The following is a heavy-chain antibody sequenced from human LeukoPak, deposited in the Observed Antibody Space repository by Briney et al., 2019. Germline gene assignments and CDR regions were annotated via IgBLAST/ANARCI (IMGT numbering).Heavy chain of an antibody. J-gene: IGHJ5*02. CDR3: ARVVVTATLNWFDP. CDR1: GYSFTSYY. D-gene: IGHD2-21*02. V-gene: IGHV1-46*01. Sequence: ASVKVSCKASGYSFTSYYIHWVRQAPGQGLEWMGIINPSGGSTSSAQNFQGRVTVTRDMSTSTVYMELSSLRSEDTAVYYCARVVVTATLNWFDPWGQGTLVTVSS. CDR2: INPSGGST.